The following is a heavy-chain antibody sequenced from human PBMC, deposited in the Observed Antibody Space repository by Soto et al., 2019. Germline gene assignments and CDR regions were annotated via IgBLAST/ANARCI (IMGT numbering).Heavy chain of an antibody. J-gene: IGHJ4*02. CDR3: ARTTHEEPTFDY. CDR1: GYTFSSYG. D-gene: IGHD1-26*01. Sequence: QVQLVQPGAEVKKPGASVKVSCKASGYTFSSYGITWVRQAPGQGLEWMGWITGYDGNANYAQKFQGRVTMTRDTSTNTAYMELRRLSSDDTAVFYCARTTHEEPTFDYWGQGTLVTVSS. V-gene: IGHV1-18*01. CDR2: ITGYDGNA.